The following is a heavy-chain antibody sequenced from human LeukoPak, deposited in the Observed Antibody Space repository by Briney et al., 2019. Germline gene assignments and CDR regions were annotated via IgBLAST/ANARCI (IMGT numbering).Heavy chain of an antibody. CDR2: INYSGST. CDR1: GGFFSGYY. Sequence: SETLSLTCAVYGGFFSGYYWSWIRQPPGKGLEWIGEINYSGSTNYNPSLKSRVTISVDTSKNQFSLKLSSVTAADTAVYYCARGQGVSSWYRYWGQGTLVTVSS. D-gene: IGHD6-13*01. CDR3: ARGQGVSSWYRY. J-gene: IGHJ4*02. V-gene: IGHV4-34*01.